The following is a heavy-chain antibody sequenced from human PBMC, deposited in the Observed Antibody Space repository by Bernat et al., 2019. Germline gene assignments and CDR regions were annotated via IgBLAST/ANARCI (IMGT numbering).Heavy chain of an antibody. J-gene: IGHJ4*01. CDR3: AKDAVAGSGGGPNFDY. CDR1: GFTFSSYV. V-gene: IGHV3-23*01. Sequence: EVQLLESGGGLVQPGGSLRLPCASSGFTFSSYVMSWVRQAPGKGLGWVSAISGSGGRTHYADSVKGRFTISRGNSKNTLYLKMNSLRAEDTAVYYCAKDAVAGSGGGPNFDYWGRGTLVTVSS. CDR2: ISGSGGRT. D-gene: IGHD6-19*01.